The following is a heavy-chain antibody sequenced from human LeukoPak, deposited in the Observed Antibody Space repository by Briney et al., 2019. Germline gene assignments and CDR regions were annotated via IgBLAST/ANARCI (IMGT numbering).Heavy chain of an antibody. CDR3: ATRRVLRYFDWVPVRWIAFDI. Sequence: SGTLSLTCAVSGGSISSSNWWSWVRQPPGKGLEWIGEIYHSGSTNYNPSLKSRVTISVDTSKNQFSLKLSSVTAADTAVYYCATRRVLRYFDWVPVRWIAFDIWGQGTMVTVSS. CDR1: GGSISSSNW. D-gene: IGHD3-9*01. V-gene: IGHV4-4*02. CDR2: IYHSGST. J-gene: IGHJ3*02.